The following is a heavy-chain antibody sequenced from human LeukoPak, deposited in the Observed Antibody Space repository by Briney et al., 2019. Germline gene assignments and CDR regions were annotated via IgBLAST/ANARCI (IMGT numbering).Heavy chain of an antibody. CDR2: IWYDGSNK. V-gene: IGHV3-33*01. Sequence: GGSPRLSCAASGFTFSSYGMHWVRQAPGKGLEWVAVIWYDGSNKYYADSVKGRFTISRDNSKNTLYLQMNSLRAEDTAVYYCARGGPYYGSGSYYNPYYFDYWGQGTLVTVSS. J-gene: IGHJ4*02. CDR3: ARGGPYYGSGSYYNPYYFDY. D-gene: IGHD3-10*01. CDR1: GFTFSSYG.